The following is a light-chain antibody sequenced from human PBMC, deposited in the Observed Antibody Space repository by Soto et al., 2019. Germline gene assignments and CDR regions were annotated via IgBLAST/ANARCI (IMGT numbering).Light chain of an antibody. CDR2: GVS. V-gene: IGLV2-14*01. CDR3: SSYTAYTTLWV. CDR1: ASDIGNYNY. J-gene: IGLJ3*02. Sequence: QSALTQPASVCGSPGQSITISCTRTASDIGNYNYVSWYQLHPGKAPKLLIYGVSNRPSGVSNRFSGSKSGNAASLTISGLQAEDEADYYCSSYTAYTTLWVFGGGTKLTVL.